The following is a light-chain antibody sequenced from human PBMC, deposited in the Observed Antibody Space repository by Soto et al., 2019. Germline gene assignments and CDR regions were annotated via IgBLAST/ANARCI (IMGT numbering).Light chain of an antibody. CDR2: AAS. V-gene: IGKV1-27*01. Sequence: DIQMTQSPSSLSASVGDRVTITFRARQGISNYLAWYQQKPGKVPKLLIYAASALQSGVPSRFSGSGSGTDFTLTISSLQPEDVATYYCQKYNSGPFTCSAGTKVDIK. CDR1: QGISNY. CDR3: QKYNSGPFT. J-gene: IGKJ3*01.